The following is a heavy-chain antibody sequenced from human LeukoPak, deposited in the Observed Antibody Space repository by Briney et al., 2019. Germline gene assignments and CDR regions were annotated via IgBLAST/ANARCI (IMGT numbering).Heavy chain of an antibody. Sequence: SETLSLTCTVSGGSISSYYWTWIRQPPGKGLEWIGYIYYSGSTNYNPSLKSRVTISVDTSKNQFSLKLSSVTAADTAVYYCARGYHDFSGYWLSYFDYWGQGTLITVSS. J-gene: IGHJ4*02. D-gene: IGHD3-22*01. CDR2: IYYSGST. CDR1: GGSISSYY. V-gene: IGHV4-59*01. CDR3: ARGYHDFSGYWLSYFDY.